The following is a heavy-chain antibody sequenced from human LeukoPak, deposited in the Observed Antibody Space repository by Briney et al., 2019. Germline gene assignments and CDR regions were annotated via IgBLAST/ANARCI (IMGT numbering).Heavy chain of an antibody. V-gene: IGHV3-11*01. CDR2: ISSSGSTK. CDR3: VRSGILTGYFAY. D-gene: IGHD3-9*01. J-gene: IGHJ4*02. Sequence: PGGSLRLSCAASGFTFSDYYMNWIRQAPGKGLEWVSYISSSGSTKNYADSVKGRFTISRDNAKNSLYLQMNSLRVEDTAVYYCVRSGILTGYFAYCGQGTLVTVSS. CDR1: GFTFSDYY.